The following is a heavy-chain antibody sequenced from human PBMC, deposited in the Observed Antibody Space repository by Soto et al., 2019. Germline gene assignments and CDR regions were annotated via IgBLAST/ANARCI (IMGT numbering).Heavy chain of an antibody. D-gene: IGHD6-13*01. Sequence: QLQLQESGPGLVKPSETLSLTCTVSGGSISSSSYYWGWIRQPPGKGLEWIGSIYYSGSTYYNPSLKSRVTISLDTSKNQFSLKLSSVTAADTAVYYCARHEQMYSSSWYSYHRPLYGMDVWGQGTTVTVSS. V-gene: IGHV4-39*01. J-gene: IGHJ6*02. CDR3: ARHEQMYSSSWYSYHRPLYGMDV. CDR1: GGSISSSSYY. CDR2: IYYSGST.